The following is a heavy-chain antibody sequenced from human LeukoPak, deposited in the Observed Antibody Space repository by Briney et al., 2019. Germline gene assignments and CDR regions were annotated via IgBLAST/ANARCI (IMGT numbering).Heavy chain of an antibody. CDR2: ISRSSSYK. CDR3: ARGYDILTGTDY. J-gene: IGHJ4*02. Sequence: PGGSLRLSCAASGFTLSSYSLNWVRQAPGKGLEWVSSISRSSSYKYYADSVRGRFTISRDNAKNSLYLQMNSLRAEDTAVYYCARGYDILTGTDYWGQGTLVTVSS. CDR1: GFTLSSYS. V-gene: IGHV3-21*01. D-gene: IGHD3-9*01.